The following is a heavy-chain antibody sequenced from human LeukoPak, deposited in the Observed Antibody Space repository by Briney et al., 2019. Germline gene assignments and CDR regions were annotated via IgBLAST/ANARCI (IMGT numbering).Heavy chain of an antibody. CDR2: ISGSGGST. CDR3: AKRISTFGGVLAPDFDY. Sequence: GGSLRLSCAASGFIFSSYGMSWVRQAPGKGLEWVSIISGSGGSTYYADSVKGRFTISRDNSRSTLYLQMNSLRAEDTAVYHCAKRISTFGGVLAPDFDYWGQGNLVTVSS. V-gene: IGHV3-23*01. D-gene: IGHD3-16*02. CDR1: GFIFSSYG. J-gene: IGHJ4*02.